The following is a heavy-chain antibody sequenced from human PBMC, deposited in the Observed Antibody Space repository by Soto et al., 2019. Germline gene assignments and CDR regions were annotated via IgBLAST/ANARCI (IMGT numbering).Heavy chain of an antibody. CDR3: ARGEGPPIFGVVPSPYYYYGMDV. D-gene: IGHD3-3*01. CDR1: GDSLRGQS. V-gene: IGHV4-34*01. CDR2: LDQSGGT. Sequence: PSETLSLTCAVVGDSLRGQSWNWIRQSPGKGLEWIGELDQSGGTNYNPSLKSRAIISDDTSKNQFSLKLSSVTAADTAVYYCARGEGPPIFGVVPSPYYYYGMDVWGQGTTVTVSS. J-gene: IGHJ6*02.